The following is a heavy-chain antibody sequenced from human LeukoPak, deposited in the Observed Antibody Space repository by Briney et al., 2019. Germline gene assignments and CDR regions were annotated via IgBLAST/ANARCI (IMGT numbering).Heavy chain of an antibody. CDR1: GGSISSYY. D-gene: IGHD3-22*01. CDR3: ARSSEGRYYYDSSGYSYYYYYMDV. CDR2: IYYSGST. Sequence: SETLSLTCTVSGGSISSYYWSWIRQPPGKGLEWIGYIYYSGSTYYNPSLKSQVTISVDTSKNQFSLKLNSVTAADTAVYYCARSSEGRYYYDSSGYSYYYYYMDVWGKGTTVTISS. V-gene: IGHV4-59*01. J-gene: IGHJ6*03.